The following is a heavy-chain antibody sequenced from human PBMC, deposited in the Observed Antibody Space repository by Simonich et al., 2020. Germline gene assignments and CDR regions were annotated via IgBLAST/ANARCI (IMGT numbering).Heavy chain of an antibody. CDR2: INHSGST. CDR1: GGSFSGYY. V-gene: IGHV4-34*01. J-gene: IGHJ4*02. CDR3: ARHLQLGPFDY. D-gene: IGHD1-1*01. Sequence: QVQLQQWGAGLLKPSETLSLTCAVYGGSFSGYYWSWLRQPTGKGLERIGEINHSGSTNYNPSLKSRFTISVDTSKNQFSLKLSSVTAADTAVYYCARHLQLGPFDYWGQGTLVTVSS.